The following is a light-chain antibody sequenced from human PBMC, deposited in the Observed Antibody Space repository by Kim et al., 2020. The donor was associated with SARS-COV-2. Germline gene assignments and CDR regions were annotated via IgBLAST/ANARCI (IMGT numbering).Light chain of an antibody. CDR1: GGHTRYI. CDR3: ETWDSDTLV. CDR2: LESSGRY. V-gene: IGLV4-60*02. Sequence: SSVKLTCTLNGGHTRYIIAWHQQQTGKAHRYLMTLESSGRYITGSGIPDRFSGSSSRADRSLILSTVQCEDDGDYYCETWDSDTLVFGGGTQLTV. J-gene: IGLJ2*01.